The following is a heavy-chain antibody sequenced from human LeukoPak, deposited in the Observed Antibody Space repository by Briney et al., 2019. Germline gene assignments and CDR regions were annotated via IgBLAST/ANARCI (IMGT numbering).Heavy chain of an antibody. CDR1: GYTFTSYD. J-gene: IGHJ3*02. D-gene: IGHD5-18*01. V-gene: IGHV1-8*01. Sequence: ASVKVSCKASGYTFTSYDINWVRQATGQGLEWMGWMNPNSGNTGYAQKFQGRVTMTRDTSISTAYMELSRLRSDDTAVYYCAYTAMGLSDAFDIWGQGTMVTVSS. CDR3: AYTAMGLSDAFDI. CDR2: MNPNSGNT.